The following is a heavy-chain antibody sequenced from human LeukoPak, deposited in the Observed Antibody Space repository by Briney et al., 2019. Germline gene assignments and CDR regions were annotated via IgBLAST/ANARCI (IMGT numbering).Heavy chain of an antibody. V-gene: IGHV4-39*07. Sequence: SETLSLTCTVSGGSISSSSYYWGWIRQPPGKGLEWIGSIYYSGSTYYNPSLKSRVTISVDTSKNQFSLKLSSVSAADTAVYYCARDWDGGITMVRGVDGMDVWGQGTTVTVSS. CDR3: ARDWDGGITMVRGVDGMDV. CDR2: IYYSGST. CDR1: GGSISSSSYY. J-gene: IGHJ6*02. D-gene: IGHD3-10*01.